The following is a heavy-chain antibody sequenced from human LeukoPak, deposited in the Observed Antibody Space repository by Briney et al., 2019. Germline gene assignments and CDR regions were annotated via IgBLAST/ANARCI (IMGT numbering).Heavy chain of an antibody. V-gene: IGHV3-30*04. CDR1: GFTFSSYA. CDR2: ISYDGSNK. J-gene: IGHJ4*02. Sequence: PGGSLRLSCAASGFTFSSYAMHWVRRAPGKGLEWVAVISYDGSNKYYADSVKGRFTISRDNSKNTLYLQMNSLRAEDTAVCYCARVSHSSGWYSDYWGQGTLVTVSS. D-gene: IGHD6-19*01. CDR3: ARVSHSSGWYSDY.